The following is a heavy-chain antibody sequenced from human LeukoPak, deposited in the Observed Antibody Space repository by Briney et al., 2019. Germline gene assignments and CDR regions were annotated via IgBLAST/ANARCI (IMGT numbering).Heavy chain of an antibody. CDR3: ARGRGFNPYHVYYYYYMDV. Sequence: GASVKVSCKASGYTFTSYDINWVRQAAGQGLEGMGWMNPNSGNTDYAQKFQGRVTMTRNTSIRTAYMQLSSLRSEDTAVYYCARGRGFNPYHVYYYYYMDVWGKGTTVTVSS. V-gene: IGHV1-8*01. J-gene: IGHJ6*03. CDR1: GYTFTSYD. D-gene: IGHD3-22*01. CDR2: MNPNSGNT.